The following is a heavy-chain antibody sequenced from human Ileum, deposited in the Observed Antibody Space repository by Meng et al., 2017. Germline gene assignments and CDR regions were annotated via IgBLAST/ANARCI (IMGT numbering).Heavy chain of an antibody. V-gene: IGHV4-4*02. D-gene: IGHD3-10*01. CDR1: GGSISNGKW. J-gene: IGHJ5*02. Sequence: QVQLQESGPGLVKPSGTLSLTCAVSGGSISNGKWWSWVRQPPGTGLEWIGEISQSGTTNYYPSLNSRVSISLDKANNHLSLTLTSVTAADTAVYYCATPFSGSASFYKGLGSWGQGTLVTVSS. CDR2: ISQSGTT. CDR3: ATPFSGSASFYKGLGS.